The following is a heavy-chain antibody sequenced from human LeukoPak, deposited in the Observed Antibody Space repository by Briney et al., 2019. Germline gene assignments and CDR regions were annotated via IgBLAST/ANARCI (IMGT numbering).Heavy chain of an antibody. D-gene: IGHD3-9*01. CDR1: GFTFSSYA. V-gene: IGHV3-23*01. CDR2: ISGMGGST. J-gene: IGHJ4*02. Sequence: GGSLILSCAASGFTFSSYAMSWVRQAPGKGLEWVSGISGMGGSTYYADSVKGRFTISIDNSKNTLYLQMNSLRAEDTAVYYCAKDGWDYDFLTGYYHYFDYWGQGTLVTVSS. CDR3: AKDGWDYDFLTGYYHYFDY.